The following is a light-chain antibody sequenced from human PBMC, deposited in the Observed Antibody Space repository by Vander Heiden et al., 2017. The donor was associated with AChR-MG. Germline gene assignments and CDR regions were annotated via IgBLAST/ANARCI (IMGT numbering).Light chain of an antibody. V-gene: IGKV1-27*01. CDR3: QSYHSAPLT. CDR2: AAS. J-gene: IGKJ1*01. Sequence: DIQMTQSPSSLSASVGDRVTITCRASQDISNYLAWYQQKPGKVPKLLIYAASTLQSGVPSRFSGSVSGTAFTLTISSLQPEDVATYYCQSYHSAPLTFGQGTKEEIK. CDR1: QDISNY.